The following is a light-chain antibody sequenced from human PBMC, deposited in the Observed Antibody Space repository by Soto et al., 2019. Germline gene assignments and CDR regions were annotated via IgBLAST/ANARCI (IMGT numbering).Light chain of an antibody. CDR3: QQYNSYSRT. CDR1: QSISRG. V-gene: IGKV1-5*01. J-gene: IGKJ1*01. CDR2: DAS. Sequence: DIQMTQSPCTLSASVGDRVTLSCRASQSISRGLAWYQQKSGQAPKLLIYDASSLESGVPSRFSGSGSGTEFTLTISSLQPDDFATYYCQQYNSYSRTFGQGTKVDIK.